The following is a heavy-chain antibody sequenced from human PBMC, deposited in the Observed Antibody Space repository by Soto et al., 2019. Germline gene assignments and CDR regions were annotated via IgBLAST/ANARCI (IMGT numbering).Heavy chain of an antibody. Sequence: PGGSLRLSCAASGFTFSSYAMHWVRQAPGKGLEWVAVISYDGSNKYYADSVKGRFTISRDNSKNTLYLQMNSLRAEDTAVYYCARAAAPTTPYYFDYWGKGT. CDR2: ISYDGSNK. CDR3: ARAAAPTTPYYFDY. D-gene: IGHD6-6*01. CDR1: GFTFSSYA. V-gene: IGHV3-30-3*01. J-gene: IGHJ4*02.